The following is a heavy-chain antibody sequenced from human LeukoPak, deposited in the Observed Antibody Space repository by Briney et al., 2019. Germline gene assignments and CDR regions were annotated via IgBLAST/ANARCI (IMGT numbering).Heavy chain of an antibody. D-gene: IGHD1-26*01. Sequence: ASVKVSCKVSGYTLTELSMHWVRQAPGKGLEWMGGFDPEDGGTIYAQKFQGRVTMTEDTSTDTAYMELSSLRSEDTAVYYCATSPPWISVGATRGPFFDYWGQGTLVTVSS. CDR3: ATSPPWISVGATRGPFFDY. V-gene: IGHV1-24*01. J-gene: IGHJ4*02. CDR1: GYTLTELS. CDR2: FDPEDGGT.